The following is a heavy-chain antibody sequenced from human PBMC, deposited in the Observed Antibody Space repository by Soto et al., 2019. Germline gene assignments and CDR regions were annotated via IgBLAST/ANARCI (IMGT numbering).Heavy chain of an antibody. J-gene: IGHJ4*02. V-gene: IGHV3-64*02. CDR1: GFTFSSYA. Sequence: SLRLSCAASGFTFSSYAMHWVRQAPGKGLEYVSAISSNGGSTYYADSVKGRFTISRDNSKNTLYLQMGSLRAEDMAVYYCARGRGSSSWTPFDYWGQGTLVTVSS. CDR2: ISSNGGST. CDR3: ARGRGSSSWTPFDY. D-gene: IGHD6-13*01.